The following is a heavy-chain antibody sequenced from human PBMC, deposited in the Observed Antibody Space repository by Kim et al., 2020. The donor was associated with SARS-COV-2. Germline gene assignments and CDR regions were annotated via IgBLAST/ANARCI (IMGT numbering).Heavy chain of an antibody. J-gene: IGHJ5*02. CDR3: ARPTRNLLWFGELWGFDP. V-gene: IGHV4-39*01. CDR1: GGSISSSSYY. CDR2: IYYSGST. Sequence: SETLSLTCTVSGGSISSSSYYWGWIRQPPGKGLEWIGSIYYSGSTYYNPSLKSRVTISVDTSKNQFSLKLSSVTAADTAVYYCARPTRNLLWFGELWGFDPWGQGTLVTVSS. D-gene: IGHD3-10*01.